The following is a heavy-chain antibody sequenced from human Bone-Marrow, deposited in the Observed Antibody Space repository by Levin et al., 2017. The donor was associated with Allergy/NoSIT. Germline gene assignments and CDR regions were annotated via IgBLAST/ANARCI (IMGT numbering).Heavy chain of an antibody. D-gene: IGHD5-18*01. CDR2: IKSEADGGTS. CDR1: GFSFSSAW. J-gene: IGHJ5*01. V-gene: IGHV3-15*01. CDR3: TTDTGPRPYYRVTNGYRYWIDS. Sequence: GGSLRLSCAASGFSFSSAWMSWVRQAPGKGLEWIGRIKSEADGGTSDFAASVRGRFSMSRDDSQNSVFLHMTGLKTEDTGVYYCTTDTGPRPYYRVTNGYRYWIDSWGQGTLVSVSS.